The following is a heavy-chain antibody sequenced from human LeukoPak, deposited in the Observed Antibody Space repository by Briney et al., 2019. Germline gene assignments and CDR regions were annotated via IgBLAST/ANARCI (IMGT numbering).Heavy chain of an antibody. CDR2: IYYGGST. J-gene: IGHJ4*02. D-gene: IGHD3-10*01. V-gene: IGHV4-38-2*02. Sequence: SETLSLTCTVSGYSISSGYYWGWIRQPPGKGLEWIGSIYYGGSTYYNPALQSRVTISVDTSKNQFSLKPTSVTAADTAVYYCARIGVWFGEGNLSGYFDYWGQGTLVTVSS. CDR1: GYSISSGYY. CDR3: ARIGVWFGEGNLSGYFDY.